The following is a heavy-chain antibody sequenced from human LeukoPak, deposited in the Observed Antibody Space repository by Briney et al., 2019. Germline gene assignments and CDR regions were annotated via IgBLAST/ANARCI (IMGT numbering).Heavy chain of an antibody. V-gene: IGHV3-23*01. D-gene: IGHD2-8*02. CDR1: GFTFSSFA. Sequence: GGSLRLSCAASGFTFSSFAMTWVRQTPGKGLEWVSGFDGNGPNTYYADSVKGRWTISRDNSRNTLYLEMNSLRPEDTAIYYCAKPRTTGLGWAQFDYWGQGSLVTVSS. CDR2: FDGNGPNT. J-gene: IGHJ4*02. CDR3: AKPRTTGLGWAQFDY.